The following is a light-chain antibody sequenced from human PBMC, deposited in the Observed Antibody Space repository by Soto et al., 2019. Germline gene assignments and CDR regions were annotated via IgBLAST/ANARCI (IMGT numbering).Light chain of an antibody. J-gene: IGLJ2*01. CDR1: SGSVSTSYY. Sequence: QAVVTQEPSFSVSPGGTVTLTCGLSSGSVSTSYYPSWYQQTPGQAPRTLIYSTNTRSSGVPDRFSGSILGNKAALTITGAQADDESDYYCVRYMVSGISVFGGGTKVTVL. CDR3: VRYMVSGISV. CDR2: STN. V-gene: IGLV8-61*01.